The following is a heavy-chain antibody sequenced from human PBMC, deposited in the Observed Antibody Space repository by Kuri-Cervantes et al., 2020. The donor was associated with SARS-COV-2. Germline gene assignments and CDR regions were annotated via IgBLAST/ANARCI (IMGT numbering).Heavy chain of an antibody. V-gene: IGHV3-23*01. D-gene: IGHD4/OR15-4a*01. CDR2: ISLNGGSQ. J-gene: IGHJ4*02. CDR1: GFASSNSA. CDR3: AKVHYGDNAYFDY. Sequence: GESLKISCAVSGFASSNSAMSWVRQAPGKGLEWVSSISLNGGSQYYADSVKGRFTISRDNSKNTLYLQMSSLKAEDTAVYSCAKVHYGDNAYFDYWGQGTLVTVSS.